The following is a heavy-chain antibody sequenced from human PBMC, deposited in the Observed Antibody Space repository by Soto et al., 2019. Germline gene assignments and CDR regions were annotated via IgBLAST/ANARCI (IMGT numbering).Heavy chain of an antibody. CDR3: GRKYINVEKCGMDV. V-gene: IGHV3-30*04. CDR1: GFTFSSYA. J-gene: IGHJ6*02. CDR2: ISYDGRNK. D-gene: IGHD5-12*01. Sequence: QVQLVESGGGVVQPGRSLRLSCAASGFTFSSYAMHWVRQAPGKGLEWVAVISYDGRNKYYADSVKGRFTISRDNSKNPLELQMTTLRAEDTAVDSCGRKYINVEKCGMDVWGQGTTVTVSS.